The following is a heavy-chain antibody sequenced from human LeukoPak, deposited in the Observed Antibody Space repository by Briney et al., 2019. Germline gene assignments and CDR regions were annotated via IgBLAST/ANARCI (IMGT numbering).Heavy chain of an antibody. CDR2: ISSSSSYI. Sequence: GGSLRLSCAASGFTFSSYSMNWVRQAPGKGLEWVSSISSSSSYIYYADSVKGRFTISRDNAKNSLYLQMNSLRAEDTAVYYCARGQLYYDSSGFDYWGQGTLVTVSS. J-gene: IGHJ4*02. V-gene: IGHV3-21*01. CDR3: ARGQLYYDSSGFDY. D-gene: IGHD3-22*01. CDR1: GFTFSSYS.